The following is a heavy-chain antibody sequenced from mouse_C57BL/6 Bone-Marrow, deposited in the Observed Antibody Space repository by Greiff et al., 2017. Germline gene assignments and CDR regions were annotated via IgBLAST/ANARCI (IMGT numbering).Heavy chain of an antibody. CDR1: GYTFTGYW. V-gene: IGHV1-9*01. CDR2: LLPGSGSN. Sequence: QVQLQQSGAELMKPGASVKLSCKATGYTFTGYWIEWVKQRPGHGLEWIGELLPGSGSNNYNEKFKGKATFTADTSSNTAYLQLSSLTTEYSAIYYCARVGVHLVLFAYWGQGTLVTVSA. J-gene: IGHJ3*01. CDR3: ARVGVHLVLFAY. D-gene: IGHD2-2*01.